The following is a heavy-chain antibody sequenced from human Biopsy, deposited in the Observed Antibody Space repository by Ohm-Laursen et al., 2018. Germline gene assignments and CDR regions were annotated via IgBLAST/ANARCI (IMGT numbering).Heavy chain of an antibody. CDR3: ARADPPLFYYGSGSSNWFDP. Sequence: ASVTASCKASGGTFSSYAISWVRQAPGQGLEWMGWMNPDSGNTGYAQNFQGRVTMTRNTSISTAYMELSSLRSEDTAVYFCARADPPLFYYGSGSSNWFDPWGQGTLVTVSS. D-gene: IGHD3-10*01. V-gene: IGHV1-8*02. CDR2: MNPDSGNT. J-gene: IGHJ5*02. CDR1: GGTFSSYA.